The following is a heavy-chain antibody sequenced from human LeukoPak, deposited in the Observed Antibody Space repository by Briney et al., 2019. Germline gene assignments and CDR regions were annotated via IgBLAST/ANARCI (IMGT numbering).Heavy chain of an antibody. Sequence: SETLSLTCTVSGGSISSSTYYWGWIRQPPGKGLEWIGNIYYDGRTYYNPSLKSRVTISLDTSKNQFYLKLNSVAAADTAVYYCARDQLLWFGERGLDYWGQGTLVTVSS. J-gene: IGHJ4*02. CDR2: IYYDGRT. D-gene: IGHD3-10*01. CDR3: ARDQLLWFGERGLDY. CDR1: GGSISSSTYY. V-gene: IGHV4-39*07.